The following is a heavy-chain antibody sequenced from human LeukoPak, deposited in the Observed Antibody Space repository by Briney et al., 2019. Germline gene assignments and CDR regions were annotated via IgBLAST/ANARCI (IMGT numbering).Heavy chain of an antibody. CDR1: GGSISSYY. D-gene: IGHD6-19*01. J-gene: IGHJ4*02. V-gene: IGHV4-59*01. CDR2: IYYGGST. CDR3: AREAVAGKGPYFDY. Sequence: SETLSLTCTVSGGSISSYYWSWIRQPPGKGLEWIGYIYYGGSTNYNPSLKSRVTISVDTSKTQFSLKLSSVTAADTAVYYCAREAVAGKGPYFDYWGQGTLVTVSS.